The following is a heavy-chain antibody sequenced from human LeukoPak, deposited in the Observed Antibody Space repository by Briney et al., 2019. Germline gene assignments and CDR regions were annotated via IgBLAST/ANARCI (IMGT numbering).Heavy chain of an antibody. Sequence: SGGSLRLSCAASGFTFSSACLSWVRQAPGKGLEWVGRIRTKSDGETVDYAAPVKGRFTISRDDSKNTLFLQMNSLKTEDTAVYYCATPALGRRLYYYDYWGQGTLVTVS. D-gene: IGHD3-16*01. J-gene: IGHJ4*02. CDR2: IRTKSDGETV. CDR3: ATPALGRRLYYYDY. CDR1: GFTFSSAC. V-gene: IGHV3-15*07.